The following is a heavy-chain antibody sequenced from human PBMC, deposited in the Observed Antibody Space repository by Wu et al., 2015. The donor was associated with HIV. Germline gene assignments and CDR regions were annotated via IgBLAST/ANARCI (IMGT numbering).Heavy chain of an antibody. V-gene: IGHV1-18*01. J-gene: IGHJ4*02. CDR2: ISPYTGDT. CDR3: ARSDPGGFGRSSLGSDY. D-gene: IGHD6-6*01. Sequence: QVQLVQSATEVKKPGASVKVSCKAFGYIFSRYGLIWVRQAPGEGLEWMGWISPYTGDTNYAQSLQGRVTMTVDPSTSTVYMELRSLTSDDTAVYYCARSDPGGFGRSSLGSDYWGQGTLVIVSS. CDR1: GYIFSRYG.